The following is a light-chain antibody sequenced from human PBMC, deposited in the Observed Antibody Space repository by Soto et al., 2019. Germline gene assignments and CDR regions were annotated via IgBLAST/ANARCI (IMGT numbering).Light chain of an antibody. CDR3: QQRDSRPVWT. CDR1: QRIGPY. V-gene: IGKV1-39*01. J-gene: IGKJ1*01. Sequence: DIQMTQSPSSLSASVGDSVTITCGSSQRIGPYVNWYQQKPGKPPKLLISAATNLADGVPSRFGGSGSGTDFTLSVSSLQPEDFATYYCQQRDSRPVWTFGQGTKVDNK. CDR2: AAT.